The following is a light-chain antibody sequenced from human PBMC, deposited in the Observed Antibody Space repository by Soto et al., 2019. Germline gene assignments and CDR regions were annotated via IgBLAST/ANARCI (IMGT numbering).Light chain of an antibody. J-gene: IGLJ2*01. CDR3: SSYAGSNNVV. V-gene: IGLV2-8*01. CDR1: SSDVGGYNY. Sequence: QSALSQPPSASGSPGQSVTISCTGTSSDVGGYNYVSWYQQHPGKAPKLMIYEGSKRPSGVPDRFSGSKSGNTASLTVSGLQHEDDYNYYCSSYAGSNNVVFGGGTKLTVL. CDR2: EGS.